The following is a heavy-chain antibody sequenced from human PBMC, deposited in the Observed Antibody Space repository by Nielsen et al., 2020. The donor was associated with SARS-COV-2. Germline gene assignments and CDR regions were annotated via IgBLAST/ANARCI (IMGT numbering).Heavy chain of an antibody. CDR2: IYYSGST. V-gene: IGHV4-30-4*01. D-gene: IGHD4-17*01. J-gene: IGHJ4*02. Sequence: WIRQPPGKGLEWIGYIYYSGSTYYNPSLKSRVTISVDKSKNQFSLKLSSVTAADTAVYYCARAPVTTVFDYWGQGTLVTVSS. CDR3: ARAPVTTVFDY.